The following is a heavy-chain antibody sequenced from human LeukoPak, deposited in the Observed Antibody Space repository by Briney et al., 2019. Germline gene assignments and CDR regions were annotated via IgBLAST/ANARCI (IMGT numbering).Heavy chain of an antibody. CDR1: GFTFSSYG. Sequence: PGGSLRLSCAASGFTFSSYGMHWVRRAPGKGLEWVAFIRYDGSNKYYADSVKGRFTISRDNSKNTLYLQMNSLRAEDTAVYYCAKDGRRVVPAANPSTDYWGQGTLVTVSS. D-gene: IGHD2-2*01. CDR2: IRYDGSNK. J-gene: IGHJ4*02. CDR3: AKDGRRVVPAANPSTDY. V-gene: IGHV3-30*02.